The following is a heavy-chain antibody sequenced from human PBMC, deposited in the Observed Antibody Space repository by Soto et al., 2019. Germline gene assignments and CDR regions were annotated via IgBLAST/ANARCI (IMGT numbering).Heavy chain of an antibody. Sequence: VQLVESGGGVVQPGTSLRLSCAASGFTFSSYTMSWVRQAPGKGLEWVSGISATGGSTYYADSVKGRFTFSRDNSKNTLYLQMNSLRAEDTAVYYCAKGFIRDCGGDCTVDTWGQGTLVTVSS. V-gene: IGHV3-23*04. J-gene: IGHJ5*02. CDR1: GFTFSSYT. D-gene: IGHD2-21*02. CDR3: AKGFIRDCGGDCTVDT. CDR2: ISATGGST.